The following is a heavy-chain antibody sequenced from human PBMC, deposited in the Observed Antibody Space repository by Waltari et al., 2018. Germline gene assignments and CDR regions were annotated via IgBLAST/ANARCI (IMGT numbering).Heavy chain of an antibody. J-gene: IGHJ4*02. CDR3: ARDSYYYDSSGYSTIY. CDR1: GVTFRSYT. CDR2: IIPILGIA. D-gene: IGHD3-22*01. Sequence: QVQLVQSGAEVTKPGSSVKVSCTASGVTFRSYTISWVRQAPGQGLEWMGRIIPILGIANYAQKFQGRVTITADKSTSTAYMELSSLRSEDTAVYYCARDSYYYDSSGYSTIYWGQGTLVTVSS. V-gene: IGHV1-69*08.